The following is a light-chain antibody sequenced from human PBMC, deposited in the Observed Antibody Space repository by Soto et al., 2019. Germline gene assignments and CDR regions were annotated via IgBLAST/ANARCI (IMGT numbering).Light chain of an antibody. CDR1: QSVRGNY. J-gene: IGKJ2*01. Sequence: IVLTQSPGTLSLSPGERATLSCRASQSVRGNYLAWYQQKPGQPPRLLIYGASSRAAGIPDRFSGSGSGTDFTLTISRLEPEDFAVYHCQQCGSSPYTFGQGTKLEIK. V-gene: IGKV3-20*01. CDR2: GAS. CDR3: QQCGSSPYT.